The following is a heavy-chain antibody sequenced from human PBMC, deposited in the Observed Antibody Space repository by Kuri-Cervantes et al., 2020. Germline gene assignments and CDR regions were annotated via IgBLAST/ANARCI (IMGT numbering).Heavy chain of an antibody. CDR3: ARESDTTDFWSGYNL. CDR2: IKRDGSQK. Sequence: GGSLRLSCAASGFTFSNAWMSWVRQAPGKGLEWVANIKRDGSQKYSVDSVKGRFTISRDNAKNSLYLQMNSLRVEDTAVYYCARESDTTDFWSGYNLWGQGTLVTVSS. V-gene: IGHV3-7*01. J-gene: IGHJ4*02. D-gene: IGHD3-3*01. CDR1: GFTFSNAW.